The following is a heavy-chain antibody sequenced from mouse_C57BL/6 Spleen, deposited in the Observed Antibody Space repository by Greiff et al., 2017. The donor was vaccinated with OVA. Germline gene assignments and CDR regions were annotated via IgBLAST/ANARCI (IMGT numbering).Heavy chain of an antibody. J-gene: IGHJ2*01. CDR2: INPSNGGT. D-gene: IGHD2-4*01. V-gene: IGHV1-53*01. CDR3: ARGIYYDYDYYFDY. CDR1: GYTFTSYW. Sequence: VKLQQPGTELVKPGASVKLSCKASGYTFTSYWMHWVKQRPGQGLEWIGNINPSNGGTNYNEKFKSKATLTVDKSSSTAYMQLSSLTSEDSAVYYCARGIYYDYDYYFDYWGQGTTLTVSS.